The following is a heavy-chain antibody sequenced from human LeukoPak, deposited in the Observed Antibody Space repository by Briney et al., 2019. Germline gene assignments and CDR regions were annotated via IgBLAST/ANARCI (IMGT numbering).Heavy chain of an antibody. V-gene: IGHV3-74*01. CDR2: ISDGGSTT. CDR1: GFTFSSYW. J-gene: IGHJ5*02. CDR3: ARDPRNVGLAP. Sequence: GGSLRLSCAASGFTFSSYWMHWVRQAPGKGLVWVSRISDGGSTTTYADVVKGRFTMSRDNVKNTLYLQMNSLRVEDTAVYYCARDPRNVGLAPWGQGTLVTVSS. D-gene: IGHD2-15*01.